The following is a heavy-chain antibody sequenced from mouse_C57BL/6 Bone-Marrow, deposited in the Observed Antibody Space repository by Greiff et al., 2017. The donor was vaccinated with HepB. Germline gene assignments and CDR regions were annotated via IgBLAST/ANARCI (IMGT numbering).Heavy chain of an antibody. J-gene: IGHJ1*03. V-gene: IGHV1-75*01. Sequence: QVQLQQSGPELVKPGASVKISCKASGYTFTDYYINWVKQRPGQGLEWIGWIFPGSGSTYYNEKFKGKATLTVDKSSSTAYMLLSSLTSEDSAVYFCARDYYGSSPGWYFDVWGTGTTVTVSS. CDR2: IFPGSGST. D-gene: IGHD1-1*01. CDR3: ARDYYGSSPGWYFDV. CDR1: GYTFTDYY.